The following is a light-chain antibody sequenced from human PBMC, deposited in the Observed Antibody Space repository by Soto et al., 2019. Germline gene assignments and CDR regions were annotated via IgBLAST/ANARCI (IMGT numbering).Light chain of an antibody. CDR3: HQYNIWPPFT. J-gene: IGKJ3*01. CDR2: GAS. V-gene: IGKV3-15*01. Sequence: EIVMTQSPATLSVSPGERVTLSCRASQSVSRSLAWYQQKPGQAPRLLIYGASTRATGIPARFSGSGSGTEFTLTVSSLRSEDSAVYYFHQYNIWPPFTFGPNTQVDI. CDR1: QSVSRS.